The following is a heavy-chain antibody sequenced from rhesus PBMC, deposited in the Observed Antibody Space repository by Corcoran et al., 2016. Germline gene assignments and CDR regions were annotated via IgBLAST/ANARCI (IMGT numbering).Heavy chain of an antibody. J-gene: IGHJ6*01. V-gene: IGHV1-111*02. CDR1: GYTFTDYY. Sequence: EVQLVQSGAEVKKPGASVKISCKASGYTFTDYYLHWVRQAPGKGLEWMGRVDPEDGEALHAQKFPDGVTITADTSTDTAYMELRSLRSEDTAVYYCATERGIAGTADLYGLDSWGQGVVVTVSS. CDR3: ATERGIAGTADLYGLDS. D-gene: IGHD1-1-1*01. CDR2: VDPEDGEA.